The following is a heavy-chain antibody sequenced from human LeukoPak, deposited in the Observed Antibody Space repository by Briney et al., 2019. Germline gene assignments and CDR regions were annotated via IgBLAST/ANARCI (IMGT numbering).Heavy chain of an antibody. CDR1: GFTFGDYY. CDR2: ISTSGYT. V-gene: IGHV3-11*05. J-gene: IGHJ4*02. Sequence: GGSLRLSCAASGFTFGDYYMSWIRQAPGKGLECVSYISTSGYTYNADSVKGRFTISRDNAKNSLNLQMNSLGAEDTAVYYCARVRYYGSGSYSDHWGQGTLVTVSS. CDR3: ARVRYYGSGSYSDH. D-gene: IGHD3-10*01.